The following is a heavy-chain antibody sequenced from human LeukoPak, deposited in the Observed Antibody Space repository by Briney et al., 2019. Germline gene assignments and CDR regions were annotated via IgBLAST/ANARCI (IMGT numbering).Heavy chain of an antibody. D-gene: IGHD4-17*01. CDR1: GFTLRSHA. CDR2: ISGSGGST. V-gene: IGHV3-23*01. Sequence: GGSLRLSCAASGFTLRSHAMSWVRQAPGKGLEWVSGISGSGGSTYYVDSVKGRFTISRDNSKNTLYLQMNSLRADDTAVYYCAKQMSTVTFTPFDYWGQGTLVTVSS. J-gene: IGHJ4*02. CDR3: AKQMSTVTFTPFDY.